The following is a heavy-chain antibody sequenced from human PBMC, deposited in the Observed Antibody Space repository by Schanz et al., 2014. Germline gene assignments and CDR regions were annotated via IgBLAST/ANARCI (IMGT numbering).Heavy chain of an antibody. Sequence: QVQLVESGGGVVQPGRSLRLSCAASGFNFGSHGMHWVRQAPGKGLEWVAVISYDGSFKNYADSVRGRITMSRDNSKNTMYLQINNLRADDTAVEYCERELPGVVAFDLWGQGTMVTVCS. CDR2: ISYDGSFK. CDR1: GFNFGSHG. D-gene: IGHD7-27*01. CDR3: ERELPGVVAFDL. V-gene: IGHV3-33*01. J-gene: IGHJ3*01.